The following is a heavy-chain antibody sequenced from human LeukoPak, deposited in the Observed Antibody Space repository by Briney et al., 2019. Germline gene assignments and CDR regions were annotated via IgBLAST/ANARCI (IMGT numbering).Heavy chain of an antibody. CDR3: ARQKCTSTSCLTKNAFDI. J-gene: IGHJ3*02. D-gene: IGHD2-2*01. Sequence: SEALSLTCIVSVSISSYYWSWVRQPPGKGLEWIGYIYSSGRTNYNPSLKSRVTISVDTSKNQFSLDLSSVTAADTAVYYCARQKCTSTSCLTKNAFDIWGQGTMVTVSS. CDR1: VSISSYY. V-gene: IGHV4-59*08. CDR2: IYSSGRT.